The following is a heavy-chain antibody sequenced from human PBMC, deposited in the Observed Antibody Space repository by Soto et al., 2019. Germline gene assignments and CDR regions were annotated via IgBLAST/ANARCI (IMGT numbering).Heavy chain of an antibody. Sequence: SLRLCCAPSAVTVDDDPMHWVRQAAHKGLDWVSGTSWHSGSLRSPDTVQGRLTLSRDKAKHCLYLQNNSLRAEDTALYYCAKDIYSNNHGGLAVWGRRPTVTVSS. CDR1: AVTVDDDP. CDR2: TSWHSGSL. CDR3: AKDIYSNNHGGLAV. V-gene: IGHV3-9*01. J-gene: IGHJ6*02. D-gene: IGHD6-13*01.